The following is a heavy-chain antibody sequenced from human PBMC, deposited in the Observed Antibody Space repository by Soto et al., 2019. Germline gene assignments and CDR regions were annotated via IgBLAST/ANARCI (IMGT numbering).Heavy chain of an antibody. CDR3: ARDGSSSWYYYYYMDV. J-gene: IGHJ6*03. D-gene: IGHD6-13*01. CDR1: GFTFSSYG. V-gene: IGHV3-33*01. Sequence: GGSLRLSCAASGFTFSSYGMHWVRQAPGKGLEWVAVIWYDGSNKYYADSVKGRFTISRDNSKNTLYLQMNSLRAEDTAVYYCARDGSSSWYYYYYMDVWGKGTTVTVSS. CDR2: IWYDGSNK.